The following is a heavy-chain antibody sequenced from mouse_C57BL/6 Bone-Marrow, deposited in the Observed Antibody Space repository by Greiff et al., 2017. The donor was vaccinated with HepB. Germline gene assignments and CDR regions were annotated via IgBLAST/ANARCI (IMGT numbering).Heavy chain of an antibody. Sequence: VQLQQSGAELVRPGASVTLSCKASGYTFTDYEMHWVKQTPVHGLEWIGAIDPETGGTAYNQKFKGKAILTADKSSSTAYMELRSLTSEDSAVYYCTRPHSNCFDYWGQGTTLTVSS. CDR1: GYTFTDYE. CDR2: IDPETGGT. J-gene: IGHJ2*01. V-gene: IGHV1-15*01. CDR3: TRPHSNCFDY. D-gene: IGHD2-5*01.